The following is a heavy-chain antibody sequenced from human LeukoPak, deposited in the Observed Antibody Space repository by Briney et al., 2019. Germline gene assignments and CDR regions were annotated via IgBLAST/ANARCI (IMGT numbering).Heavy chain of an antibody. V-gene: IGHV4-4*02. Sequence: SETLSLTCAASGGSISSSNWWSWVRQPPGKGLEWIGEIYHSGSTNYNPSPKSRVTISVDKSKNQFSLKLSSVTAADTAVYYCARVGGYCSGGSCYSVQDYWGQGTLVTVSS. CDR3: ARVGGYCSGGSCYSVQDY. CDR1: GGSISSSNW. D-gene: IGHD2-15*01. CDR2: IYHSGST. J-gene: IGHJ4*02.